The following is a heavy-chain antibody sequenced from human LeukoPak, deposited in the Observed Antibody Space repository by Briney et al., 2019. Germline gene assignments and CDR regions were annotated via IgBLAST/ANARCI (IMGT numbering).Heavy chain of an antibody. CDR2: IYSRGST. CDR3: ARDLGSAYGVPRWFDP. V-gene: IGHV4-4*07. J-gene: IGHJ5*02. D-gene: IGHD4-17*01. CDR1: GGSITSYY. Sequence: SETLSLTCTVSGGSITSYYRNWIRQPAEKGLEWIGRIYSRGSTNYNPSLQSRVTMSVDTSKNQFSLKLSSVTAADTAVYYCARDLGSAYGVPRWFDPWGQGTLVTVFS.